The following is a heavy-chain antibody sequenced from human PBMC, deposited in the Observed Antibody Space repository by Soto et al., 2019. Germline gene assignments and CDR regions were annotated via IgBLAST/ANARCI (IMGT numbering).Heavy chain of an antibody. J-gene: IGHJ6*03. CDR1: GNSVSSNSAA. D-gene: IGHD1-7*01. V-gene: IGHV6-1*01. CDR3: AGTTSHYWYYMDV. CDR2: TYYRSRWYN. Sequence: SQTLSLTCAISGNSVSSNSAAWNWIRQSPSRGLEWLGRTYYRSRWYNDYAVSVRSRITVNPDTSKNQFSLQLTSVTPEDTAVYYCAGTTSHYWYYMDVWGKGTTVTVSS.